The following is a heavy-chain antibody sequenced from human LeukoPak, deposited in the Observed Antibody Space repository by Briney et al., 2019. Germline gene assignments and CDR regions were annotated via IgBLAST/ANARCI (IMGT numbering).Heavy chain of an antibody. CDR3: ATVVSGYYPDY. D-gene: IGHD3-22*01. CDR1: GYSLTESS. Sequence: GASVKVSCKVVGYSLTESSMHWVRQVPGKGLEWMGGFDFGDDEAIYAERFQGRVTMTEDTSTDTAYMELSSLRSEDTAVYYCATVVSGYYPDYWGQGTLVTVSS. CDR2: FDFGDDEA. V-gene: IGHV1-24*01. J-gene: IGHJ4*02.